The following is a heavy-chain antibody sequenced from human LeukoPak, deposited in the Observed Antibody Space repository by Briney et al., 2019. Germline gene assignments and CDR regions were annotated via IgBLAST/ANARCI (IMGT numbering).Heavy chain of an antibody. CDR1: GFTFSNYA. V-gene: IGHV3-23*01. D-gene: IGHD3-10*01. CDR3: AKEPTYYSGSGSYSHFDY. J-gene: IGHJ4*02. Sequence: GGSLRLSCAASGFTFSNYAMNWVRQAPGKGLEWVSAISVGGGTTDYADSVRGRFTISRDKSKNTLYLQMNSLRAEDTAVYYCAKEPTYYSGSGSYSHFDYWGQGTLVTVSS. CDR2: ISVGGGTT.